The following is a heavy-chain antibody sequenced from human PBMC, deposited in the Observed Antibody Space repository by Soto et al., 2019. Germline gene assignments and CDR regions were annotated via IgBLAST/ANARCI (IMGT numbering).Heavy chain of an antibody. CDR2: IYHSGST. Sequence: QLQLQESRSGLVKPSQTLSLTCAVSGGSISSGGYSWSWIRQPPGKGLEWIGYIYHSGSTYYNPSLKSRVTISVDRSKNQFSLKLSSVTAADTAVYYCARAHYGDYGYGMDVWGQGTTVTVSS. CDR3: ARAHYGDYGYGMDV. D-gene: IGHD4-17*01. CDR1: GGSISSGGYS. J-gene: IGHJ6*02. V-gene: IGHV4-30-2*01.